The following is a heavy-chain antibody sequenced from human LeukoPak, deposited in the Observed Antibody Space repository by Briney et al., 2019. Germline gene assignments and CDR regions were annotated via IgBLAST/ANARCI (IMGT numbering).Heavy chain of an antibody. Sequence: PGGSLRLSCAACGFTFSIYWMHWLAQAPGKGRVWVSRIISDGSSTSYADSVKGRFTISRDNAKNSLYLQMKSLRGEDTAVYYCAREKDSHGSCPDYWGQGTLVTVSS. D-gene: IGHD5-18*01. CDR3: AREKDSHGSCPDY. CDR2: IISDGSST. V-gene: IGHV3-74*01. J-gene: IGHJ4*02. CDR1: GFTFSIYW.